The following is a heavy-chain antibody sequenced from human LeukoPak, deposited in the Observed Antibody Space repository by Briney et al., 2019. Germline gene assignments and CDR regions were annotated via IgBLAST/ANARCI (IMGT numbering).Heavy chain of an antibody. Sequence: GGSLRLSRAASGFTFSSYAMHWVRQAPGKGLEWVAVISYDGSNKYYADSVKGRFTISRDNSKNMIYLEMSSLKAEDTAVYYCAKERSLEIAVAGTIFDYWGQGTLVTVSS. J-gene: IGHJ4*02. D-gene: IGHD6-19*01. CDR2: ISYDGSNK. V-gene: IGHV3-30*14. CDR3: AKERSLEIAVAGTIFDY. CDR1: GFTFSSYA.